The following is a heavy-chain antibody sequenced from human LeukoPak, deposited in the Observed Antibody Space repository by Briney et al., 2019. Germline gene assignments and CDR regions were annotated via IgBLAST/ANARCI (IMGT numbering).Heavy chain of an antibody. Sequence: PSETLSLTCTVSGGSITGYYWSWIRQPPGKRLEWIGYIYYSGSTNYNPSLQSRVTISVDMSRNQFSLKLSSVTAADTAVYYCARERIAAAGENWFDPWGQGTLVTVSS. CDR1: GGSITGYY. CDR2: IYYSGST. J-gene: IGHJ5*02. CDR3: ARERIAAAGENWFDP. V-gene: IGHV4-59*01. D-gene: IGHD6-13*01.